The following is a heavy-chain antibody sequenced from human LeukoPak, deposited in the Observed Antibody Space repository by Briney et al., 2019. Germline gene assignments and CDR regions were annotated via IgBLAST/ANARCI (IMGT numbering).Heavy chain of an antibody. CDR2: IYYSGST. V-gene: IGHV4-39*01. D-gene: IGHD1-14*01. CDR3: ATGIYDI. J-gene: IGHJ3*02. CDR1: GVSISSSSYY. Sequence: PSETLSLTCTVSGVSISSSSYYWGWIRQPPGKGLEWIGSIYYSGSTYYNPSLKSRVTISVDTSKNQFSLKLSSVTAADTAVYYCATGIYDIWGQGTMVTVSS.